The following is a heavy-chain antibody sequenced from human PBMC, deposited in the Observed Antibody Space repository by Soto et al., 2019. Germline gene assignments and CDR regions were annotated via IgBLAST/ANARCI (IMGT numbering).Heavy chain of an antibody. Sequence: PGGSLRLSCAAPGFIFSNYGMRWVRQAPGKGLEWVSGISGSGDTFYADSVKGRFTISRDNSKNTLNLQMNSLRAEDTAVYYCAKDYCSRTSCYTLGVFDIWGQGTMVTVSS. J-gene: IGHJ3*02. V-gene: IGHV3-23*01. CDR3: AKDYCSRTSCYTLGVFDI. D-gene: IGHD2-2*02. CDR2: ISGSGDT. CDR1: GFIFSNYG.